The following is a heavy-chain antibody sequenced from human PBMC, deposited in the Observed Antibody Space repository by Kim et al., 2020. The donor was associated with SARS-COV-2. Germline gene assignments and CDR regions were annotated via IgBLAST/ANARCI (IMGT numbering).Heavy chain of an antibody. CDR1: GFTFSSYA. D-gene: IGHD3-22*01. V-gene: IGHV3-23*01. Sequence: GGSLRLSCAASGFTFSSYAMSWVRQAPGKGLEWVSAISGSGGSTYYADSVKGRFTISRDNSKNTLYLQMNSLRAEDTAVYYCAKIGAYYYDSSGYVDYWGQGTLVTVSS. J-gene: IGHJ4*02. CDR3: AKIGAYYYDSSGYVDY. CDR2: ISGSGGST.